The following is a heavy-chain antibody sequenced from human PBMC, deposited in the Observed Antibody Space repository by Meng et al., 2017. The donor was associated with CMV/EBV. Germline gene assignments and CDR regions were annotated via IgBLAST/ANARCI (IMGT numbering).Heavy chain of an antibody. J-gene: IGHJ4*02. CDR2: ISSSGSTI. V-gene: IGHV3-11*01. D-gene: IGHD3-10*01. Sequence: GESLKISCAASGFTFSDYYMSWIRQAPGKGLEWVSYISSSGSTIYYADSVKGRFTISRDNAKNSLYLQMNSLRAEDTAVYYCAKDSVVFRYGSGSYPYFDYWGQGTLVTVSS. CDR3: AKDSVVFRYGSGSYPYFDY. CDR1: GFTFSDYY.